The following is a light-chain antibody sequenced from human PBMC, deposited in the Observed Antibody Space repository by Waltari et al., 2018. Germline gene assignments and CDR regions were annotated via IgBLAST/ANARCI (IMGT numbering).Light chain of an antibody. CDR2: RAS. CDR1: PSIGTG. CDR3: QKYNSAPRT. J-gene: IGKJ1*01. V-gene: IGKV3-15*01. Sequence: TVVIQSPATLSVSPGERATLSCKTSPSIGTGLAWYQQKPGQAPRLLIYRASVRATGIPARFSGSGSETEFTLTISSLQPEDVATYYCQKYNSAPRTFGQGTKVEIK.